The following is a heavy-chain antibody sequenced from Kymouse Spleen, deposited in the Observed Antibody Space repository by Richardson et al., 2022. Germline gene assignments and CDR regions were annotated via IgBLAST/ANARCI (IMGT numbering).Heavy chain of an antibody. D-gene: IGHD1-7*01. CDR2: INHSGST. Sequence: QVQLQQWGAGLLKPSETLSLTCAVYGGSFSGYYWSWIRQPPGKGLEWIGEINHSGSTNYNPSLKSRVTISVDTSKNQFSLKLSSVTAADTAVYYCARGRGYNWNYGDYYGMDVWGQGTTVTVSS. CDR1: GGSFSGYY. CDR3: ARGRGYNWNYGDYYGMDV. V-gene: IGHV4-34*01. J-gene: IGHJ6*02.